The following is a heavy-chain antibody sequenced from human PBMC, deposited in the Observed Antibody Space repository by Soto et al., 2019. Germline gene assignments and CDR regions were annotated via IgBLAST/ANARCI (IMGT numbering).Heavy chain of an antibody. V-gene: IGHV3-23*01. J-gene: IGHJ4*02. CDR2: ISGSGGST. CDR3: AKGRYCSSTSCYGSADY. CDR1: GFTFSSYA. D-gene: IGHD2-2*01. Sequence: PGGSLRLSCAASGFTFSSYAMSWVRQAPGKGLEWVSAISGSGGSTYYADSVKGRFTISRDNSKNTLYLQMNSLRAEDTAVYYCAKGRYCSSTSCYGSADYWGQGTLVTVSS.